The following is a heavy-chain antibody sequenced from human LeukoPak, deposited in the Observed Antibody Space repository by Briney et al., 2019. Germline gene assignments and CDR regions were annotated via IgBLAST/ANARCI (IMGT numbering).Heavy chain of an antibody. V-gene: IGHV4-30-2*01. J-gene: IGHJ4*02. D-gene: IGHD3-3*01. Sequence: SQTLSLTCAVTGDSISSGGYSWSWIRQPPGMALEWIGNIYHSGGTHHNPSLKSRVTMSVDRSKNQFSLKLSSVTAADTAVYYCARLTSFHYFDYWGQGTLVTVSS. CDR1: GDSISSGGYS. CDR2: IYHSGGT. CDR3: ARLTSFHYFDY.